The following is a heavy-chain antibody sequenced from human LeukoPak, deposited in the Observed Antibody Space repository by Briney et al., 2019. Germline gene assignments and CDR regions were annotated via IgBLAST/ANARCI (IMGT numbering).Heavy chain of an antibody. V-gene: IGHV3-30*02. CDR3: AKGFGYCGGDCSN. CDR1: GFTFSSHG. D-gene: IGHD2-21*02. J-gene: IGHJ4*02. Sequence: LSGGSLRLSCAASGFTFSSHGMHWVRQAPGKGLEWVAFIRYDGSNKYYADSVKGRFTISRDNSKNTLYLQMNSLRAEDTAVYYCAKGFGYCGGDCSNWGQGTLVTVSS. CDR2: IRYDGSNK.